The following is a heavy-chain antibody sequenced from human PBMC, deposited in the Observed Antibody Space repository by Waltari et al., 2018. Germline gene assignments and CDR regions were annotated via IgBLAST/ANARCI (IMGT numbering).Heavy chain of an antibody. CDR1: GFTFSSYA. V-gene: IGHV3-30-3*01. Sequence: QVQLVESGGGVVQPGRSLRLSCAASGFTFSSYAMHWVRQAPGKGLEWVAVISYDGSNKYYADSVKGRFTISRDNSKNTLYLQMNSLRAEDTAVYYCARGGTGQYYFDYWGQGTLVTVSS. D-gene: IGHD2-8*02. CDR2: ISYDGSNK. CDR3: ARGGTGQYYFDY. J-gene: IGHJ4*02.